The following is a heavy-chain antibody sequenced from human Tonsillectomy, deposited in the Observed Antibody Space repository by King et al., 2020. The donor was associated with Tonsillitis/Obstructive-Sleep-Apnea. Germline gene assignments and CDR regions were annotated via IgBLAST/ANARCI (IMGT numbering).Heavy chain of an antibody. CDR3: AGWDFEYTWGSHRAAFDV. CDR2: IYHSGST. J-gene: IGHJ3*01. CDR1: GISISSNNW. D-gene: IGHD3-16*02. Sequence: QLQESGPGLVRPSGTLSLTCVVSGISISSNNWWSWVRQPPGKGLEWIGEIYHSGSTNYNSSLKSRVIISVDKSENQVSLKLSSVTAADTAVYFCAGWDFEYTWGSHRAAFDVWGQGTTVTVSP. V-gene: IGHV4-4*02.